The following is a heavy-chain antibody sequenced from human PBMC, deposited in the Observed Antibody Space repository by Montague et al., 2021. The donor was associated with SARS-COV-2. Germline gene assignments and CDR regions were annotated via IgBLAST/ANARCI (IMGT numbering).Heavy chain of an antibody. CDR1: VDSIRSSGYY. CDR3: ARLGFVELWLNLGWFDP. Sequence: SETLSLTCSVSVDSIRSSGYYWGWIRQPPGKCLEWIGTVYYSGSTNYNPSLKSRVTMPVDTSKNQFSLELRSVTAADTAVYYCARLGFVELWLNLGWFDPWGQGTLVTVSS. J-gene: IGHJ5*02. D-gene: IGHD3-16*02. V-gene: IGHV4-39*01. CDR2: VYYSGST.